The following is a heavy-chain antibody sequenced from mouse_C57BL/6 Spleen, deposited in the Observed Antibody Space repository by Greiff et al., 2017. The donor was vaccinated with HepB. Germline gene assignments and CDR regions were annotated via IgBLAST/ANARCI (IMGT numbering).Heavy chain of an antibody. Sequence: VQRVESGPGLVAPSQSLSITCTVSGFSLTSYGVDWVRQSPGKGLEWLGVIWGVGSTNYNSALKSRLSISKDNSKSQVFLKMNSLQTDDTAMYYCARDYGKKVMDYWGQGTSVTVSS. D-gene: IGHD2-1*01. CDR3: ARDYGKKVMDY. V-gene: IGHV2-6*01. CDR1: GFSLTSYG. J-gene: IGHJ4*01. CDR2: IWGVGST.